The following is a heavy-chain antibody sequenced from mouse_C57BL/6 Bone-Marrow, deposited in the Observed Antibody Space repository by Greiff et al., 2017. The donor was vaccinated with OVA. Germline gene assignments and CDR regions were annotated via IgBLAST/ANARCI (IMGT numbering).Heavy chain of an antibody. D-gene: IGHD4-1*01. Sequence: VKLLESGAELVRPGTSVKVSCKASGYAFTNYLIEWVKQRPGQGLEWIGVINPGSGGTNYNEKFKGKATLTADKSSSTAYMQLSSLTSEDSAVYFCARRSGTWYFDYWGQGTTLTVSS. CDR3: ARRSGTWYFDY. J-gene: IGHJ2*01. CDR2: INPGSGGT. V-gene: IGHV1-54*01. CDR1: GYAFTNYL.